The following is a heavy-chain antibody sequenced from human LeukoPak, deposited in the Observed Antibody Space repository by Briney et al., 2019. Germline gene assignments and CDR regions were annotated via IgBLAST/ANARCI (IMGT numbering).Heavy chain of an antibody. Sequence: ASVKVSCKASGYTFTSYYMHWVRQAPGQGLEWMGIINPSGGSTSYAQKFQGRVTMTRDMSTSAVYMELSSLRSEDTAVYYCARAEWELAYFDYWGQGTLVTVSS. D-gene: IGHD1-26*01. CDR1: GYTFTSYY. CDR2: INPSGGST. CDR3: ARAEWELAYFDY. J-gene: IGHJ4*02. V-gene: IGHV1-46*01.